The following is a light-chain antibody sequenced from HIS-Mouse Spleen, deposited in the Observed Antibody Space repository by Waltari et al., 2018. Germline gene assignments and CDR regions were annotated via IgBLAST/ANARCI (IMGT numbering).Light chain of an antibody. CDR2: SNN. CDR3: AAWDDSLNGNYV. V-gene: IGLV1-44*01. J-gene: IGLJ1*01. Sequence: QSVLTQPPSASGTPGQRVTIYCSGSSSNIGSNPVNWYQQLPGTAPKLPTYSNNQRPSGVPDRFSGSKSGTSASLAISGLQSEDEADYYCAAWDDSLNGNYVFGTGTKVTVL. CDR1: SSNIGSNP.